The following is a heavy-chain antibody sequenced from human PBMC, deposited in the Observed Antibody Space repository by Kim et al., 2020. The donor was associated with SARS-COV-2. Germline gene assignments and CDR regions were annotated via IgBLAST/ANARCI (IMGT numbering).Heavy chain of an antibody. J-gene: IGHJ4*02. D-gene: IGHD4-4*01. Sequence: KTKYSQKFQGGVTITRTTAANTAYMELRRLTTKDTAVYYCARDMDPTVYDHWGQGTLVTVSS. V-gene: IGHV1-3*01. CDR3: ARDMDPTVYDH. CDR2: KT.